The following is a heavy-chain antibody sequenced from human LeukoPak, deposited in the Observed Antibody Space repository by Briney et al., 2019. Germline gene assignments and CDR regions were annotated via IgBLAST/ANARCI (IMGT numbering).Heavy chain of an antibody. CDR2: IYSGGST. CDR3: ASSLVVVAATYSDY. J-gene: IGHJ4*02. CDR1: GFTFSSYA. D-gene: IGHD2-15*01. Sequence: GGSLRLSCAASGFTFSSYAMSWVRQAPGKGLEWVSVIYSGGSTYYADSVKGRFTISRDNSKNTLYLQMNSLRAEDTAVYYCASSLVVVAATYSDYWGQRTLVTVSS. V-gene: IGHV3-53*01.